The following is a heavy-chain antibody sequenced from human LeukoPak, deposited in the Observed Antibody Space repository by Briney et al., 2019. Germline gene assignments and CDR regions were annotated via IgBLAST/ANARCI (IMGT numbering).Heavy chain of an antibody. CDR3: AGVVATTDNAFDY. Sequence: ASVKVSCKASGYTFTSYGISWVRQAPGQGLEWMGRIIPILGIANYAQKFQGRVTITADKSTSTAYMELSSLRSEDTAVYYCAGVVATTDNAFDYWGQGTLVTVSS. CDR1: GYTFTSYG. D-gene: IGHD5-12*01. CDR2: IIPILGIA. J-gene: IGHJ4*02. V-gene: IGHV1-69*04.